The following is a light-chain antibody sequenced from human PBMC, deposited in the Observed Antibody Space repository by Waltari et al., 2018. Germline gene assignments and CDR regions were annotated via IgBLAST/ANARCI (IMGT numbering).Light chain of an antibody. CDR2: AAS. V-gene: IGKV3-11*01. J-gene: IGKJ4*01. CDR1: QSVSGY. Sequence: EIVLTQSPATMSLSQGERVTLSCRASQSVSGYLAWYQQKPGQAPRLLIYAASNWAIGIPPRFSGSGSGTDFPLPISSLEPEDFAVYYCQQRTNWPPTFGGGTKVELK. CDR3: QQRTNWPPT.